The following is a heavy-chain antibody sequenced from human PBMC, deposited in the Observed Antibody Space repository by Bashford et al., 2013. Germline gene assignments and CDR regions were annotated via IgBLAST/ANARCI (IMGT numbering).Heavy chain of an antibody. CDR3: ARLFRGFDF. Sequence: SETLSLTCTVSGGSISPYYWSWIRQPPGKGLEWIGHIYYSGEHQLQPLPQEVDSPYPLDTSKKQFSLRLSSVTAADTAVYYCARLFRGFDFWGPGNPLVTPSPQ. V-gene: IGHV4-59*08. J-gene: IGHJ4*03. D-gene: IGHD3-10*02. CDR2: IYYSGEH. CDR1: GGSISPYY.